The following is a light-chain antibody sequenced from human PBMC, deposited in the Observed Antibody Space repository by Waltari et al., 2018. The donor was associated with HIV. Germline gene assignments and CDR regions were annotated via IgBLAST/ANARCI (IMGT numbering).Light chain of an antibody. CDR3: AAWDDSLSGWV. V-gene: IGLV1-47*01. CDR2: RNN. Sequence: QSVLTQPPSASGTPGQRVTISCSGSTSNIGSNYVYWYRQLPGTAPKLLIYRNNQRPSGAPDLFSDSKSATSASLAIIGLRSEDEADYHCAAWDDSLSGWVFGGGTKLTVL. CDR1: TSNIGSNY. J-gene: IGLJ3*02.